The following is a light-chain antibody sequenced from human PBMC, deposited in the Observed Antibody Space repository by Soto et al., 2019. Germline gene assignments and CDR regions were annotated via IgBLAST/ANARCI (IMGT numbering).Light chain of an antibody. J-gene: IGLJ1*01. CDR2: EVN. V-gene: IGLV2-8*01. CDR1: SSEVGGYKY. Sequence: QSALTQPPSASGSPGQSVTSSCTGTSSEVGGYKYVSWYQQHPGKAPKLMIFEVNKRPSGVPDRFSGSKSGNTASLTVSGLQAEDEADYYCSSYAGINNLGVFGTGTKVTVL. CDR3: SSYAGINNLGV.